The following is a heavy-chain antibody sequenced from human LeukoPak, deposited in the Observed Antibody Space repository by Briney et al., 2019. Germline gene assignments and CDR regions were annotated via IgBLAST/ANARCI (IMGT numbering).Heavy chain of an antibody. CDR1: GFTFSTYW. Sequence: PGGSLRLFCAASGFTFSTYWMGWVRQAPGKGLEWVANIKQDGTEKYYVDSVKGRFTISRDNAKNSLYLQMNSLRVEDTAVYYCARDPWGSWYFDLWGRGTLVTVSS. J-gene: IGHJ2*01. D-gene: IGHD7-27*01. CDR3: ARDPWGSWYFDL. V-gene: IGHV3-7*01. CDR2: IKQDGTEK.